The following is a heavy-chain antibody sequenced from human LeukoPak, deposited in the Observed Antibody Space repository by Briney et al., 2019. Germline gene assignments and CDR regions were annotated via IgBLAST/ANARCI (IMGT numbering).Heavy chain of an antibody. CDR1: GFTFSSYA. D-gene: IGHD3-10*01. CDR2: ISYDGSNK. J-gene: IGHJ4*02. Sequence: GSLRLSCSASGFTFSSYAMHWVRQAPGKGLEWVAVISYDGSNKYYADSVKGRFTISRDNSKNTLYLQMNSLRAEDTAVYYCARDLVSMVRGVIDYWGQGTLVTVSS. CDR3: ARDLVSMVRGVIDY. V-gene: IGHV3-30*04.